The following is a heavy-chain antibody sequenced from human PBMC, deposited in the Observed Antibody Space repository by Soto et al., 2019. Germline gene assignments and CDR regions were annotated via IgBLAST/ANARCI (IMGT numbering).Heavy chain of an antibody. CDR2: ISGSGGST. Sequence: GGSLSLSCAASGFPFSSYAMSWVRQAPGKGLEWVSAISGSGGSTYYADSVKGRFTISRDNSKNTLYLQMNSLRAEDTAVYYCAKGYSSSWYGFVDYWGQGTLVTVSS. D-gene: IGHD6-13*01. J-gene: IGHJ4*02. CDR1: GFPFSSYA. CDR3: AKGYSSSWYGFVDY. V-gene: IGHV3-23*01.